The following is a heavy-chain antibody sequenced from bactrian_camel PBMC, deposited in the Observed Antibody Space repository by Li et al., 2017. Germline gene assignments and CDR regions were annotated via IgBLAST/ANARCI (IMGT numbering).Heavy chain of an antibody. Sequence: LVESGGGSVQAGGSLRLSCAASGYGALNSCMGWFRQAPGKEREGVAAIDNDDVTSYADSVKGRFTISKDNAKKTAYLQMNSLKPEDAAVYYCATWAVYSSIAYSNRAFANWGQGTQVTVS. D-gene: IGHD1*01. CDR1: GYGALNSC. CDR2: IDNDDVT. CDR3: ATWAVYSSIAYSNRAFAN. J-gene: IGHJ4*01. V-gene: IGHV3S53*01.